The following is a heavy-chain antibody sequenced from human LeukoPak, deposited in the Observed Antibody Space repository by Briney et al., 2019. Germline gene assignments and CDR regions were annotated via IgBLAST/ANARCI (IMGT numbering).Heavy chain of an antibody. CDR1: GFTFRAYA. Sequence: GSLRLSCEASGFTFRAYAMTWVREAPGRGRVGIGYIYYSGSTNYSPSLKSRVTISVDTSKNQFSLKLSSVTAADSAVYYCARVPHSSGYRDAFVIWGQGTMVTVSS. D-gene: IGHD3-22*01. CDR3: ARVPHSSGYRDAFVI. J-gene: IGHJ3*02. CDR2: IYYSGST. V-gene: IGHV4-59*01.